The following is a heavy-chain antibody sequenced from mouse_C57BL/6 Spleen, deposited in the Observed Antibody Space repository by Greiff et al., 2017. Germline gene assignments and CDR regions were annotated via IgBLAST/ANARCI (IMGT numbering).Heavy chain of an antibody. V-gene: IGHV1-54*01. D-gene: IGHD2-5*01. J-gene: IGHJ4*01. CDR2: INPANGGT. Sequence: VQLQQSGAELVRPGTSVKVSCKASGYAFTNYLMEWVKQRPGQGLEWIGVINPANGGTNYNEKFKGKATLTADTSSSTAYMQLSSLTSEDAAVYFCARSYYSNAGAMDYWGQGTSVTVSS. CDR3: ARSYYSNAGAMDY. CDR1: GYAFTNYL.